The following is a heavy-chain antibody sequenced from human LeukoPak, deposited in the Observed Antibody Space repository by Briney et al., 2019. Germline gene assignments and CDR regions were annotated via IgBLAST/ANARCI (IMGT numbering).Heavy chain of an antibody. Sequence: PSETLSLTCSVSGYSVTGNYYWGWIRQPPGKGLEWIGSLYHSGSTYYNPSLKSRVTISVDTSKNQFSLQLISVTPEDTAVYFCARDNAVAGSRLASWGQGTLVTVSS. CDR3: ARDNAVAGSRLAS. V-gene: IGHV4-38-2*02. D-gene: IGHD5-12*01. CDR1: GYSVTGNYY. CDR2: LYHSGST. J-gene: IGHJ4*02.